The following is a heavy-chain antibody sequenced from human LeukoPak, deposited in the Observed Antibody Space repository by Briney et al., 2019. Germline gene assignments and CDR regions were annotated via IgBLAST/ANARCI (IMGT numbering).Heavy chain of an antibody. CDR1: GFTFSSYA. CDR3: ARAGYGDYARLGI. Sequence: GGSLRLSCAASGFTFSSYAMHWVRQAPGKGLEYVSTISSNGGSTYYANSVKGRFTISRDNSKNTLYLQMGSLRAEDMAAYYCARAGYGDYARLGIWGQGTMVPVSS. CDR2: ISSNGGST. V-gene: IGHV3-64*01. J-gene: IGHJ3*02. D-gene: IGHD4-17*01.